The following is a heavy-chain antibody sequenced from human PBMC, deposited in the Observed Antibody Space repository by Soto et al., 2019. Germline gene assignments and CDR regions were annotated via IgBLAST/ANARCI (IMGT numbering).Heavy chain of an antibody. J-gene: IGHJ4*02. D-gene: IGHD6-25*01. Sequence: QVQLQESGPGLVKASETLSLTCAVSGDSISTYYWSWIRQPAGTGLEWIGRIHTSGRTLYNPSLQSRVTMSVGTSKIHFALNLRSVSAADPAVYYCAGGAAADYFDYWGQGTLVTVSS. CDR2: IHTSGRT. CDR1: GDSISTYY. V-gene: IGHV4-4*07. CDR3: AGGAAADYFDY.